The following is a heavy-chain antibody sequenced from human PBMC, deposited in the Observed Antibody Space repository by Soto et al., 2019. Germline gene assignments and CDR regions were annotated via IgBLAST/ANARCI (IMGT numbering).Heavy chain of an antibody. Sequence: QDRLVQSGVEVKKPGASVRVSCKASGYSFTNYGITWVRQAPGQGFEWMGGISADNGNTNYAQKFQGRVTLTTDASTSTAYLELRSLRSDDTAVYYCARDRGVAPPVAGNTHYYYYMDVWGKGTTVTVSS. CDR2: ISADNGNT. D-gene: IGHD6-19*01. J-gene: IGHJ6*03. V-gene: IGHV1-18*01. CDR1: GYSFTNYG. CDR3: ARDRGVAPPVAGNTHYYYYMDV.